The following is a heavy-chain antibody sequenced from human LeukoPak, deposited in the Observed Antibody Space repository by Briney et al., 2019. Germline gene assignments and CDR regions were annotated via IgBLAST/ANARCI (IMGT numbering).Heavy chain of an antibody. Sequence: QPGRSLRLSCAASGFTFSSYAMHWVRQAPGKGLEWVAVISYDGSNKYYADSVKGRFTISRDNSKNTLYLQMNSLGAEDTAVYYCPASGYDYYFDYWGQGTLVTVSS. V-gene: IGHV3-30*04. D-gene: IGHD5-12*01. CDR3: PASGYDYYFDY. J-gene: IGHJ4*02. CDR1: GFTFSSYA. CDR2: ISYDGSNK.